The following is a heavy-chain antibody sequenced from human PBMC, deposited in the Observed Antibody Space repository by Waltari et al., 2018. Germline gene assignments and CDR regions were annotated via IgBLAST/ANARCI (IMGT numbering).Heavy chain of an antibody. D-gene: IGHD1-7*01. CDR1: GLTFSNYW. CDR2: IKEDGSEK. Sequence: EVQLVESGGGLVQPGGSLSLSCAASGLTFSNYWMSWVRQAPGMGLEWVANIKEDGSEKYYVDSVKGRFTISRDNAKNSVYLQMNTLRAEDTAVYYCATYKGWNWGTFDFWGQGSLVTVSS. CDR3: ATYKGWNWGTFDF. V-gene: IGHV3-7*01. J-gene: IGHJ4*02.